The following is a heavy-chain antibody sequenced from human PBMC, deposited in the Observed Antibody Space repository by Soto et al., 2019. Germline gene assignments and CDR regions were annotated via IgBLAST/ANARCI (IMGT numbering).Heavy chain of an antibody. CDR3: ARDSRSGYYLDY. D-gene: IGHD3-22*01. CDR2: IYHSGGT. CDR1: GDSISSGGYS. V-gene: IGHV4-30-2*01. J-gene: IGHJ4*02. Sequence: QLQLQESGSGLVKPSQTLSLTCAVSGDSISSGGYSWNWIRQPPGKGLEWIGYIYHSGGTDYNPSLKSRVTITVDSSNNQFSLKLSSVTAADTAVYYCARDSRSGYYLDYWGQGTLVTDSS.